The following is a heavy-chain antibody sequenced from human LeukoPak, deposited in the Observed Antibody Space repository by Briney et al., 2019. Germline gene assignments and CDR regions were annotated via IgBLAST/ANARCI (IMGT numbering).Heavy chain of an antibody. CDR1: GGSISSSSYY. Sequence: PSGTLSLTCTVSGGSISSSSYYWGWIRQPPGKGLEWIGSMYYSGRTYYNPSLKSRITISVDTSKKQYPLKLSSVTAADTAVYYCARVGGGYSYGYFDYWGQGTLVTVSS. D-gene: IGHD5-18*01. CDR3: ARVGGGYSYGYFDY. J-gene: IGHJ4*02. CDR2: MYYSGRT. V-gene: IGHV4-39*06.